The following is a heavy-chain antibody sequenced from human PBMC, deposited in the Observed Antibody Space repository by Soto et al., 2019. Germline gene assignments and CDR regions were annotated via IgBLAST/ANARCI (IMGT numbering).Heavy chain of an antibody. D-gene: IGHD3-3*01. CDR1: GYTFTYYY. J-gene: IGHJ1*01. V-gene: IGHV1-2*04. CDR2: INPNSGGT. Sequence: ASVKVSCRASGYTFTYYYMHSVRQAPGQGLEWMGWINPNSGGTNYAQKFQGWVTMTRDTSIGTAYMELSRLRSDDTAVYYCARDQSPLGTIFGVAIKYFQHWGQGTLVTVSS. CDR3: ARDQSPLGTIFGVAIKYFQH.